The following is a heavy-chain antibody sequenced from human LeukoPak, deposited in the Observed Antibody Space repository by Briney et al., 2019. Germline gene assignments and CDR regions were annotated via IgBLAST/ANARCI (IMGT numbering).Heavy chain of an antibody. Sequence: SETLSLTCTVSGGSISSSSYYWGWIRQPPGKGLEWIGSIYYSGSTHDNPSLKSRVTISVDTSKNQFSLKLSSVTAADTAVYYCARTRDSGSSDYWGQGTLVTVSS. J-gene: IGHJ4*02. CDR2: IYYSGST. D-gene: IGHD3-10*01. CDR3: ARTRDSGSSDY. V-gene: IGHV4-39*07. CDR1: GGSISSSSYY.